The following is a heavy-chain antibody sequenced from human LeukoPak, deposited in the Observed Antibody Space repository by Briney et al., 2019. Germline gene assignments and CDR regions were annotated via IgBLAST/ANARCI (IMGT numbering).Heavy chain of an antibody. CDR1: GFTFSSYA. CDR2: ISGSGGST. V-gene: IGHV3-23*01. J-gene: IGHJ3*02. CDR3: AKRFSSGWRYAFDI. D-gene: IGHD6-19*01. Sequence: GGSLRLSCAASGFTFSSYAMSWVRQAPGKGLEWVSAISGSGGSTYYADSVKGRFTISRDNSKNTLFLQMNSLRAEDTAIYYCAKRFSSGWRYAFDIWGQGTMVTVSS.